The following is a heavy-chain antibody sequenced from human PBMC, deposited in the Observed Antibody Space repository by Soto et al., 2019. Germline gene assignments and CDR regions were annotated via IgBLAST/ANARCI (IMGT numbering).Heavy chain of an antibody. CDR1: GYTFTSYG. CDR3: ARGGVVVVPAAISVLYNGFDP. V-gene: IGHV1-18*01. J-gene: IGHJ5*02. CDR2: ISAYNGNT. D-gene: IGHD2-2*01. Sequence: QVQLVQSGAEVKKPGASVKVSCKASGYTFTSYGISWVRQAPGQGLEWMGWISAYNGNTNYAQKRRGRVTTTADTAASTADMELRGLRTDDTAVYYCARGGVVVVPAAISVLYNGFDPWGKGTLVTVSS.